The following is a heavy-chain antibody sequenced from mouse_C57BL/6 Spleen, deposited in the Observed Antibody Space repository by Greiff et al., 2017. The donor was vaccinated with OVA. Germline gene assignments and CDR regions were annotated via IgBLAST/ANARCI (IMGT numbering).Heavy chain of an antibody. J-gene: IGHJ4*01. Sequence: QVQLKESGPGLVAPSQSLSITCTVSGFSFTSYAISWVRQPPGQGLEWLGVIWTGGGTNYNSALKSRLSICKDNSKSQIFLKRYSLQTDDTARCYGARKEVRDAMDYWGQGTSVTVSA. V-gene: IGHV2-9-1*01. CDR3: ARKEVRDAMDY. CDR1: GFSFTSYA. D-gene: IGHD2-14*01. CDR2: IWTGGGT.